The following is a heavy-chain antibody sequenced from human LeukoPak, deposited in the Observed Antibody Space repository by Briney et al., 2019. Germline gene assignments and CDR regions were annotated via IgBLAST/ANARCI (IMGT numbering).Heavy chain of an antibody. CDR2: ISSNGGST. CDR3: ATLAGTIPY. D-gene: IGHD1-7*01. V-gene: IGHV3-64*02. CDR1: YA. Sequence: YAMYWVRQAPGKGLEYVSAISSNGGSTYYADSVKGRFTISRDNSKNTLYLQMDSLRAEDMAVYYCATLAGTIPYWGQGTLVTVSS. J-gene: IGHJ4*02.